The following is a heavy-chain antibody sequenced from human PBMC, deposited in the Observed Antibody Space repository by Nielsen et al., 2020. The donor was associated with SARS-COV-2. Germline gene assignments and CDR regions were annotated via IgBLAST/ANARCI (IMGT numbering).Heavy chain of an antibody. CDR2: ISSSGSTI. D-gene: IGHD3-22*01. V-gene: IGHV3-48*03. CDR1: GFTFSSYE. CDR3: ARDILNYYDSSGHYYYYYGMDV. Sequence: GESLKISCAASGFTFSSYEMNWVRQAPGKGLEWVSYISSSGSTIYYADSVKGRFTISRDNAKNSLYLQMNSLRAEDTAVYYCARDILNYYDSSGHYYYYYGMDVWGQGTAVTASS. J-gene: IGHJ6*02.